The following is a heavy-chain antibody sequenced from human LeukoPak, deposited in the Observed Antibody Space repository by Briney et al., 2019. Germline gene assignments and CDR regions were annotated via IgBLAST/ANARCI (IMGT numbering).Heavy chain of an antibody. CDR1: GGSISSSGYY. V-gene: IGHV4-61*05. J-gene: IGHJ4*02. D-gene: IGHD2-2*01. CDR2: IHNSGNS. CDR3: ARFRFCSGTPCFYDFDY. Sequence: SETLSLTCTVSGGSISSSGYYWVWIRQSPAKGLEWIAYIHNSGNSNYNPSLKSRVTISADTSKNQFSLKLSSVTAADTAVYYCARFRFCSGTPCFYDFDYWGQGILVTVSS.